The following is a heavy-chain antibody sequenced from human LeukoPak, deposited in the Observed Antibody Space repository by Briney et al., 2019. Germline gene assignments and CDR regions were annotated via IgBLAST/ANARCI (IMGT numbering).Heavy chain of an antibody. Sequence: YYWGWIRQPPGKGLEWIGTIYNSGSTYYNPSLKSRVTISLDTSKNQFSLKLSSVTAADTAVYYCARAGATYYDFWSGYYIYWGQGTLVTVSS. D-gene: IGHD3-3*01. CDR1: YY. V-gene: IGHV4-39*07. J-gene: IGHJ4*02. CDR3: ARAGATYYDFWSGYYIY. CDR2: IYNSGST.